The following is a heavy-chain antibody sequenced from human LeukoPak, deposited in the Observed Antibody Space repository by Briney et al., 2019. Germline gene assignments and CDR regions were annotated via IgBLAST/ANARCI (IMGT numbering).Heavy chain of an antibody. CDR3: AKDYFGSLEY. Sequence: LGGSLRLSCAASGFAFSVSWMHWVRQAPGKGLVWVSVIKSDGGTAYADSVKGRFTISRDNAKNTVYLQMNSLRDEDTAVYYCAKDYFGSLEYWGQGTLVTVSS. CDR1: GFAFSVSW. J-gene: IGHJ4*02. CDR2: IKSDGGT. D-gene: IGHD2/OR15-2a*01. V-gene: IGHV3-74*03.